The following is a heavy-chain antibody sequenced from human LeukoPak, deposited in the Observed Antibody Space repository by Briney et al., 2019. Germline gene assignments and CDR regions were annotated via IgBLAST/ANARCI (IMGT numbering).Heavy chain of an antibody. CDR1: GFTFSTYD. V-gene: IGHV3-30*02. CDR3: ATLPYYYDSSGSYYFDY. D-gene: IGHD3-22*01. CDR2: IRYDGSNK. J-gene: IGHJ4*02. Sequence: PGGSLRLSCAASGFTFSTYDIHWVRQAPGKGLEWVAFIRYDGSNKYYADSVKGRFTISRDNSKNTLYLQMNSLRVEDTAVYYCATLPYYYDSSGSYYFDYWGQGTLVTVSS.